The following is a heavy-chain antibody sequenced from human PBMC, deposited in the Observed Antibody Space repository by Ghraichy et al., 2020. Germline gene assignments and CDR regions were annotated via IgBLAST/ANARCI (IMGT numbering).Heavy chain of an antibody. CDR1: GGSISSSSYY. D-gene: IGHD3-10*01. CDR3: ATSHGSGSYYKSDY. Sequence: SETLSLTCTVSGGSISSSSYYWGWIRQPPGKGLEWIGSIYYSGSTYYNPSLKSRVTISVDTFKNQFSLKLSSVTAADTAVYYCATSHGSGSYYKSDYWGQGTLVTVSS. CDR2: IYYSGST. J-gene: IGHJ4*02. V-gene: IGHV4-39*01.